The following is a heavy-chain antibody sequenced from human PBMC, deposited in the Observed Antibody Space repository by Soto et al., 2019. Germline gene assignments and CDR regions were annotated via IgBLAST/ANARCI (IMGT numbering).Heavy chain of an antibody. CDR3: AKEIDDYYDSSHNLDS. Sequence: GGSLRLSCAASGFTFSKYAMNWVRQARGKGLEWVSTISASARNTYYADSVKGRFTISRDNSKNMLYMRMNSLRAEDTAVYFCAKEIDDYYDSSHNLDSWGQGTLVTVSS. J-gene: IGHJ4*02. D-gene: IGHD3-22*01. CDR2: ISASARNT. V-gene: IGHV3-23*01. CDR1: GFTFSKYA.